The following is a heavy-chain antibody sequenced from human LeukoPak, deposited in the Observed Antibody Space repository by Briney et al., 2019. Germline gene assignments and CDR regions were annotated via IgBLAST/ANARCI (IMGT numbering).Heavy chain of an antibody. J-gene: IGHJ5*02. V-gene: IGHV4-59*08. Sequence: SETLSLTCTVSGGSISSYYWSWIRQPPGKGLEWIGYIYYSGSTNYDPSLKSRVTISVDTSKNQFSLKLTSVTAADTAVYYCARHLRNNWFDPWGQGTLVTVSS. CDR1: GGSISSYY. CDR3: ARHLRNNWFDP. CDR2: IYYSGST.